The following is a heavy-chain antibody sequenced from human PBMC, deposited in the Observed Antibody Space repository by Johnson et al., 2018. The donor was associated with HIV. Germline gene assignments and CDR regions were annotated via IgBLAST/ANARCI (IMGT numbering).Heavy chain of an antibody. D-gene: IGHD6-19*01. V-gene: IGHV3-20*04. CDR1: GFTFDDYG. CDR2: INWNSWRT. Sequence: EVQLVESGGGVVRPGDSLRLSCVASGFTFDDYGMNWVRLVPGKGLEWVAGINWNSWRTGSADSLKGRFTISRDNPKHSVHLEMNSLRADDTALYYWARDWRTCRAVAGTSAFDIWGQGTMVTVAS. CDR3: ARDWRTCRAVAGTSAFDI. J-gene: IGHJ3*02.